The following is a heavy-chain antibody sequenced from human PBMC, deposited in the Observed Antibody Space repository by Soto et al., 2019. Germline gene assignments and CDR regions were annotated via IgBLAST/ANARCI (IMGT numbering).Heavy chain of an antibody. CDR1: GFTFSKSG. D-gene: IGHD6-13*01. CDR3: TTDSSIAAAGTPGPGVGY. V-gene: IGHV3-15*07. Sequence: GGSPGLSCAAFGFTFSKSGMNWVRQAPGKGLEWVGRIKSKTDGGTTDYAAPVKGRFTISRDDSKNTLYLQMNSLKTEDTAVYYCTTDSSIAAAGTPGPGVGYWGQGTLVTVSS. CDR2: IKSKTDGGTT. J-gene: IGHJ4*02.